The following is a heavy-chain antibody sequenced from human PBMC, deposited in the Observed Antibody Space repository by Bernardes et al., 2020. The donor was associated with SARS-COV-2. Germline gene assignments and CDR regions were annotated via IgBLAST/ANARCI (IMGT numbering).Heavy chain of an antibody. CDR1: GFTFSNAW. J-gene: IGHJ6*02. V-gene: IGHV3-15*01. CDR2: IKSKTDGGTT. D-gene: IGHD2-2*02. Sequence: GSLRLSCAASGFTFSNAWMSWVRQAPGKGLEWVGRIKSKTDGGTTDYAAPVKGRFTISRDDSKNTLYLQMNSLKTEDTAVYYCTTDLPDGYCSSTSCYTEVGYYYYYGMDVWGQGTTVTVSS. CDR3: TTDLPDGYCSSTSCYTEVGYYYYYGMDV.